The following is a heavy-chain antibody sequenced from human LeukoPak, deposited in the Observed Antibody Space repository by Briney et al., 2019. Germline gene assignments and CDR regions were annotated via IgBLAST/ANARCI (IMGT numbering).Heavy chain of an antibody. V-gene: IGHV4-59*11. CDR2: ISYSGIT. CDR1: GASISSHY. D-gene: IGHD2-15*01. Sequence: SETLCLTCTVSGASISSHYWSWIRQSPGKGLEWIGYISYSGITNYNPSLKSRATISVDTSKNHFSLRLSSVTAADTAVYYCASRAHCSGGSCYGNWFDPWGQGTLVTVSS. J-gene: IGHJ5*02. CDR3: ASRAHCSGGSCYGNWFDP.